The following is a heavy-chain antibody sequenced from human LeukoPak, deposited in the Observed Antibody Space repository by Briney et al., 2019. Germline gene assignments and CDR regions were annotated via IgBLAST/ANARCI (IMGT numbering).Heavy chain of an antibody. J-gene: IGHJ4*02. CDR1: GFMFSSYS. Sequence: GGSLRLSCAASGFMFSSYSMNWVRQAQGKGLEWVSSISGSSTYIYYADAVKGRFTISRDNAKDSLYLQMNSLRAEDTAVYYCATHTVGLEYWGQGALVTVSS. CDR3: ATHTVGLEY. D-gene: IGHD4-11*01. V-gene: IGHV3-21*01. CDR2: ISGSSTYI.